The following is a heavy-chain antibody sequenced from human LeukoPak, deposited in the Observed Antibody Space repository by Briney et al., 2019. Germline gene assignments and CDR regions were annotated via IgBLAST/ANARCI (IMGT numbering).Heavy chain of an antibody. D-gene: IGHD3-10*01. CDR1: GFKFSGHE. CDR3: AAQYGSGSPYYFYAMDL. J-gene: IGHJ6*02. CDR2: ISSSGATF. V-gene: IGHV3-48*03. Sequence: GGSLRLSCAASGFKFSGHEMNWVRQAPGKGLEWVSYISSSGATFHYAHSVRGRFTISRDNAKNSLYLQMDSLRADDTATYYCAAQYGSGSPYYFYAMDLWGQGTTVTVSS.